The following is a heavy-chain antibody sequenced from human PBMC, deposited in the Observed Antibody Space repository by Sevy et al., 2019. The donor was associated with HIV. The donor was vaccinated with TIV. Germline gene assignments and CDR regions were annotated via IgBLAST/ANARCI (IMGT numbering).Heavy chain of an antibody. D-gene: IGHD1-1*01. CDR1: GFTFSSYW. V-gene: IGHV3-74*01. CDR2: INSDGSST. J-gene: IGHJ6*02. CDR3: ARESYNWNDLGYYGMDV. Sequence: GGSLRLSCAASGFTFSSYWMHWVRQAPGKGLVWVSRINSDGSSTSYADSVKGRFTISRDKPKNTRYLQMNSLRAEDTAVYYCARESYNWNDLGYYGMDVWGQGTTVTVSS.